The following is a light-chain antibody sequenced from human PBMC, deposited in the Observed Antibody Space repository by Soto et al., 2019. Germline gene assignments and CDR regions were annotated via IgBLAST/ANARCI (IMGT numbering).Light chain of an antibody. V-gene: IGLV1-44*01. Sequence: QSLLTHPPSSSGTPGQRLTIPCYGDRSNIGTNPVAWYQQLPGTAPKLLITSDKHRPSGVPDRFSASRSGASASLAISGLQSEDEADYFCGAWDSSLNGYVFGTGTKVTVL. CDR2: SDK. J-gene: IGLJ1*01. CDR1: RSNIGTNP. CDR3: GAWDSSLNGYV.